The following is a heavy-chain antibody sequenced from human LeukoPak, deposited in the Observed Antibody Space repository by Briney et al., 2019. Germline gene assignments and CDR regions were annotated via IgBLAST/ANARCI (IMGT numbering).Heavy chain of an antibody. Sequence: GGSLRLSCAASGFTFSSYWMHWVRQAPGKGLVWVSRINSDGSSTSYADSVKGRFTISRDNAKNTLYLQMNSLRAEDTAVYYCAKHCSSTSCIDYWGQGTLVTVSS. V-gene: IGHV3-74*01. D-gene: IGHD2-2*01. J-gene: IGHJ4*02. CDR3: AKHCSSTSCIDY. CDR2: INSDGSST. CDR1: GFTFSSYW.